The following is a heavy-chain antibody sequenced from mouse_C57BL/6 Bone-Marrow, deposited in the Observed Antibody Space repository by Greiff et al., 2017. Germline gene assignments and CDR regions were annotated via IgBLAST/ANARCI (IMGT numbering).Heavy chain of an antibody. CDR3: AGRVYYGNTGVMDY. J-gene: IGHJ4*01. CDR2: ISSGGSYT. CDR1: GFTFSSYG. Sequence: EVKLMESGGDLVKPGGSLKLSCAASGFTFSSYGMSWVRQTPDKGLEWVATISSGGSYTYYPDSVKGRFTIARDNTKNTLYLQMSSLKSEDAAKCDSAGRVYYGNTGVMDYWGQGTSVTVSS. V-gene: IGHV5-6*02. D-gene: IGHD2-1*01.